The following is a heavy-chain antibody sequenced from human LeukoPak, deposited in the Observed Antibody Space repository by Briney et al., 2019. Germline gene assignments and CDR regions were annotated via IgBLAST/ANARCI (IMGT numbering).Heavy chain of an antibody. CDR3: AKDRGFYYFDY. CDR1: GFTFSTYS. J-gene: IGHJ4*02. V-gene: IGHV3-23*01. D-gene: IGHD5-12*01. CDR2: ISGSGGST. Sequence: GGSLRLSCAASGFTFSTYSMSWVRQAPGKGLEWVSAISGSGGSTYYADSVKGRFTISRDNSKNTLYLQMNSLRAEDTAVYYCAKDRGFYYFDYWGQGTLVTVSS.